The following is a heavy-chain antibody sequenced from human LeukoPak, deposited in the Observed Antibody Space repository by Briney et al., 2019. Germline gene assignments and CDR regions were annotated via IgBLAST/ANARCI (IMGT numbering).Heavy chain of an antibody. Sequence: SETLSLTCAVYVGYFNDYYWSWIRQPPGRGLEWIGEINHSGSTNYNPSLKSRVTISLDTSKNQFSLKLSSVTAADTAVYYCARVPRGGPRGWGQGTLVTVSS. CDR3: ARVPRGGPRG. V-gene: IGHV4-34*01. J-gene: IGHJ4*02. D-gene: IGHD2-15*01. CDR1: VGYFNDYY. CDR2: INHSGST.